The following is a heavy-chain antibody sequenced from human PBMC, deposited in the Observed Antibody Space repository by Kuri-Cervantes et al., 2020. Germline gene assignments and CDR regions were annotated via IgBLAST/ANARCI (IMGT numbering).Heavy chain of an antibody. D-gene: IGHD3-22*01. Sequence: ASVKVSCKASGYTFTSYDINWVRQATGQGPEWMGWMNPNSGNTGYAQKFQGRVTMTRNTSISTAYMELSSLRSEDTAVYYCATSSMIGENWFDPWGQGTLITVSS. CDR2: MNPNSGNT. CDR3: ATSSMIGENWFDP. CDR1: GYTFTSYD. J-gene: IGHJ5*02. V-gene: IGHV1-8*01.